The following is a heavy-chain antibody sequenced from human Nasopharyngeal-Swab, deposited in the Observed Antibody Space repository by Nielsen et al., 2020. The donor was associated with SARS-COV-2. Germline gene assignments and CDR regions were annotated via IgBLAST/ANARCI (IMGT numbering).Heavy chain of an antibody. CDR1: GVTFSGSA. D-gene: IGHD3-22*01. CDR2: IRSKANSYAT. CDR3: TRLGGYDSSGYYPIDY. V-gene: IGHV3-73*01. J-gene: IGHJ4*02. Sequence: GGSLRLSCAASGVTFSGSAMHWGRQASGKGLEWVGRIRSKANSYATAYAASVKGRFTISRDDSKNTAYLQMNSLKTEDTAVYYCTRLGGYDSSGYYPIDYWGQGTLVTVSS.